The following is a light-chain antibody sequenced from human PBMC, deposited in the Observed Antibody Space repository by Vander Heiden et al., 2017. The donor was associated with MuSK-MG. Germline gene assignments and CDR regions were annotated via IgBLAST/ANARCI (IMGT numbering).Light chain of an antibody. CDR3: QQYNNYGWS. J-gene: IGKJ1*01. Sequence: DIQMTQSPSTQTASVGDRVTITCRASQSISSWLAWYQQKPGTAPKLLIYDASSLESGVPLRFSGSGSGTHFTLTISSLQPDDFATYYCQQYNNYGWSFGQGTKVEVK. CDR1: QSISSW. V-gene: IGKV1-5*01. CDR2: DAS.